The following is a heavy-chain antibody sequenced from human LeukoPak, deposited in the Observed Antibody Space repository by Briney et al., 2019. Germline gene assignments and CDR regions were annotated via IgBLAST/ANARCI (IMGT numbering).Heavy chain of an antibody. J-gene: IGHJ2*01. D-gene: IGHD1-26*01. Sequence: GGSLRLSCAASGFTFNSYAMSWVRQAPGKGLEWVSGISGSGGSTFYADSEKGRFTISRDDSKNTLYLQMNGLKAEDTAVYHCVGGPGWVFDLWGRGTLVTVSS. CDR1: GFTFNSYA. V-gene: IGHV3-23*01. CDR2: ISGSGGST. CDR3: VGGPGWVFDL.